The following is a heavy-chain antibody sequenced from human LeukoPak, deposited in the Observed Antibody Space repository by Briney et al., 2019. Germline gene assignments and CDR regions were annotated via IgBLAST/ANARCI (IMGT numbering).Heavy chain of an antibody. CDR2: IYHSGST. Sequence: PSETLSLTCTVSGYSISSGYYWGWIRQPPGKGLEWIGSIYHSGSTYYNPSLKSRVTISVDTSKNQFSLKLSSVTAADTAVYYCARDPSYDSSGYIAFDIWGQGTMVTVSS. CDR1: GYSISSGYY. J-gene: IGHJ3*02. CDR3: ARDPSYDSSGYIAFDI. D-gene: IGHD3-22*01. V-gene: IGHV4-38-2*02.